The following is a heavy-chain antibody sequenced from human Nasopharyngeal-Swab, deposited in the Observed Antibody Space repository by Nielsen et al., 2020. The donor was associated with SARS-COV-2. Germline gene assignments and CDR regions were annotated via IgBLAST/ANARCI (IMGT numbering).Heavy chain of an antibody. Sequence: LSLTCTGSGVSISTGGDWGWVRLTPVEGLEWIGYIYHTGSTYLNPSLKSRTSMSVDTAKNQFSLNLHSVAAADTAIYYCARVKWIRGGSSSGFLVYFDYWGQGQLVTVSS. D-gene: IGHD5-12*01. CDR3: ARVKWIRGGSSSGFLVYFDY. CDR1: GVSISTGGD. CDR2: IYHTGST. V-gene: IGHV4-30-4*01. J-gene: IGHJ4*02.